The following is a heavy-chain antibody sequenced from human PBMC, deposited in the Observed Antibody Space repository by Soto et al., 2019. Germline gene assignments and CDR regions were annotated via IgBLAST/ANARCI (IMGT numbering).Heavy chain of an antibody. Sequence: SVKVSCKASGGTFSSYAISWVRQAPGQGLEWIGGIIPIFGTANYAQKFQGRVTITADESTSTAYMELSSLRSEDTAVYYCARTPFEYSSSSYYYYGMDVWGQGTTVTVSS. V-gene: IGHV1-69*13. D-gene: IGHD6-6*01. CDR3: ARTPFEYSSSSYYYYGMDV. J-gene: IGHJ6*02. CDR1: GGTFSSYA. CDR2: IIPIFGTA.